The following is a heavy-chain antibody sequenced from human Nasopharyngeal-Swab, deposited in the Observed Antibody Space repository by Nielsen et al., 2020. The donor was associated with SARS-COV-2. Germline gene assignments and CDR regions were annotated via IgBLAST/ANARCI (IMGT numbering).Heavy chain of an antibody. CDR3: ASTPNYYDSSGYYFDY. D-gene: IGHD3-22*01. J-gene: IGHJ4*02. V-gene: IGHV1-69*06. CDR1: GGTFSSYA. CDR2: IIPIFGTA. Sequence: KVSCKASGGTFSSYAISWVRQAPGQGLEWMGGIIPIFGTANYAQKFQGRVTITADKSTSTAYMELSSLRSEDTAVYYCASTPNYYDSSGYYFDYWGQGTLVTVSS.